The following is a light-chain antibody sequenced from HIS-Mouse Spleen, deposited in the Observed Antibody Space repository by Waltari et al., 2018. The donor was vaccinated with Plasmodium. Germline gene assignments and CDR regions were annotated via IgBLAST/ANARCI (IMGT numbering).Light chain of an antibody. J-gene: IGLJ2*01. V-gene: IGLV2-14*01. CDR2: EVS. CDR1: SSDVGGYNY. CDR3: SSYTSSSTVV. Sequence: QSALTQPASVSGSPGQSITISCTGTSSDVGGYNYVSWYQQHPGKAPKLMIYEVSNRSSGCSNRFSGAKSGNTASLTISGLQAEDEADYYCSSYTSSSTVVFGGGTKLTVL.